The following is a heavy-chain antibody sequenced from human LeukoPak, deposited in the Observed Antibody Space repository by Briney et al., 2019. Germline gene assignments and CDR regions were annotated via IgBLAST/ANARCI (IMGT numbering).Heavy chain of an antibody. CDR3: ATVAVIRGVTYFDY. CDR1: GGSISSYY. J-gene: IGHJ4*02. CDR2: ISYTGST. D-gene: IGHD3-10*01. V-gene: IGHV4-59*01. Sequence: SETLSLTCTVSGGSISSYYWSWIRQPPGKGLEWIGYISYTGSTNYNPSLKSRVTISGDSSKNQFSLHLSSVTAADTAVYYCATVAVIRGVTYFDYWGQGTLVTVSS.